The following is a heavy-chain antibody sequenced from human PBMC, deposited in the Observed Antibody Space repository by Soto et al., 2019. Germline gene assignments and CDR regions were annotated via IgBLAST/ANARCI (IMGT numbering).Heavy chain of an antibody. CDR2: ISYDGSNK. D-gene: IGHD3-10*01. Sequence: QVQLVESGGGVVQPGRSLRLSCAASGFPFTTYGMHWVREGPGKGLEWVAVISYDGSNKFYADSVKGRFTISRDNSKNTLYLRMSSLGPDDTALYYCVGGQYYFDYRGQGTLVIVSS. J-gene: IGHJ4*02. CDR1: GFPFTTYG. CDR3: VGGQYYFDY. V-gene: IGHV3-30*03.